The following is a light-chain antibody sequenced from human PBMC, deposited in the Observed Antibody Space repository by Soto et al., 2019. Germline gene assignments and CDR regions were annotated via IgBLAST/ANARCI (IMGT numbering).Light chain of an antibody. Sequence: EVVLTQSPGSLSLSPGERATLSCRASQIVTSSYLAWYQQKPGQAPKLIIFGASIRATDVPDRFSGSGSGTAFTLTISRLEPEDFAVYYCQQYGSSPLTFGQGTRLEIK. CDR2: GAS. J-gene: IGKJ5*01. V-gene: IGKV3-20*01. CDR1: QIVTSSY. CDR3: QQYGSSPLT.